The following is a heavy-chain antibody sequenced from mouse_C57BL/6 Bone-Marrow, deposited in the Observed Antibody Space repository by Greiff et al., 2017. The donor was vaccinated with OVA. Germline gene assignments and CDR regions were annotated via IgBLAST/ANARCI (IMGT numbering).Heavy chain of an antibody. CDR3: ARRDPTTSRFAY. V-gene: IGHV1-76*01. J-gene: IGHJ3*01. Sequence: QVQLQQSGAELVRPGASVKLSCKASGYTFTDYYINWVKQRPGQGLEWIARIYPGSGNTYYNEKFKGKATLTAEKSSSTAYMQLSSLTSEDSAVYFCARRDPTTSRFAYWCQGTRVTVSA. CDR2: IYPGSGNT. CDR1: GYTFTDYY. D-gene: IGHD2-10*01.